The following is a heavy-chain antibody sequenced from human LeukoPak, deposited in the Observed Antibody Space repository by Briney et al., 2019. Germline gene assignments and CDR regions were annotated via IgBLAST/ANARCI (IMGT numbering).Heavy chain of an antibody. V-gene: IGHV4-39*07. CDR3: ARDPSQGDPMFDY. Sequence: SSETLSLTCTVTGGSISSSSYYWGWIRQPPGKGLEWIGSIYYSGSTYYNPSLKSRVTISVDTSKNQFSLKLSSVTAADTAVYYCARDPSQGDPMFDYWGQGTLVTVSS. CDR1: GGSISSSSYY. J-gene: IGHJ4*02. CDR2: IYYSGST. D-gene: IGHD3-10*02.